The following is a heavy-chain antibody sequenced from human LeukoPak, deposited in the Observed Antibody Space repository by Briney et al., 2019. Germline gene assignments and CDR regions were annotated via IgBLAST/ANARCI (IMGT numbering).Heavy chain of an antibody. J-gene: IGHJ4*02. V-gene: IGHV1-8*01. CDR2: MNPNSGNT. CDR3: ARVLLWFGELLYDY. Sequence: GASVKVSCKASGYTITSYDINWVRQATGQGLEWMGWMNPNSGNTGYAQKFQGRVTMTRNTSISTAYMELSSLRSEDTAVYYCARVLLWFGELLYDYWGQGTLVTVSS. CDR1: GYTITSYD. D-gene: IGHD3-10*01.